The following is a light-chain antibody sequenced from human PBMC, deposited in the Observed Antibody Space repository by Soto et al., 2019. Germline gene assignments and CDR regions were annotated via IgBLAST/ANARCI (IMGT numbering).Light chain of an antibody. J-gene: IGKJ1*01. CDR1: QSVSSSY. Sequence: VMTQSPVTRSLSPGERATLSCRASQSVSSSYLAWYQQKPGQAPRLLIYGASSRATGIPDRFSGSGSGTDFTLTISRLEPEDFAVYYCQQYGSSPVPFGQGTKVDNK. V-gene: IGKV3-20*01. CDR2: GAS. CDR3: QQYGSSPVP.